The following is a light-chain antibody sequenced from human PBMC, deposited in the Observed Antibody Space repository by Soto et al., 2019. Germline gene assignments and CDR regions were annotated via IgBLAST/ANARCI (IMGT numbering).Light chain of an antibody. CDR1: QSLVYSDGNTY. CDR3: MQGTHWPSPIT. Sequence: VVMTQSPLSLPVTLGQPASISCRSSQSLVYSDGNTYLNWFLQRPGQSQRRLIYKVSTRDSGVPDRFSGSGSGTDFTLKISRVEAEDVGVYYCMQGTHWPSPITFGQGTRLEIK. J-gene: IGKJ5*01. CDR2: KVS. V-gene: IGKV2-30*01.